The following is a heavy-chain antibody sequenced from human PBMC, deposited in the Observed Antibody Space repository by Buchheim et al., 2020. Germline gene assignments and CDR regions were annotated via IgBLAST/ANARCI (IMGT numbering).Heavy chain of an antibody. D-gene: IGHD3-22*01. V-gene: IGHV3-21*01. CDR1: GFTFDSYS. Sequence: EVQLVESGGGLVKPGGSLRLSCAASGFTFDSYSMHWVRQAPGKGLEWVSSISSISLYIYYADSVKGRFTISRDNVKNSRYLQMNSLRAEDTAVYYCARGGMIYYYNSSGYDVSYFDYRGQGTL. CDR2: ISSISLYI. CDR3: ARGGMIYYYNSSGYDVSYFDY. J-gene: IGHJ4*02.